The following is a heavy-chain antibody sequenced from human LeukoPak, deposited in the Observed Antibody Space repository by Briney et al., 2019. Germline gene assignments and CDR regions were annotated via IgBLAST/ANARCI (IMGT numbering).Heavy chain of an antibody. J-gene: IGHJ4*02. D-gene: IGHD1-26*01. CDR3: ARNLNSGYYYYFDY. V-gene: IGHV3-23*01. CDR2: ISGSGGST. Sequence: GGSLRLSCAASGFTFSSYAMSWVRQAPGKGLEWVSAISGSGGSTYYADSVKGRFTISRDNSKNTLYLQMNSLRAEDTAVYYCARNLNSGYYYYFDYWGQGTLVTVSS. CDR1: GFTFSSYA.